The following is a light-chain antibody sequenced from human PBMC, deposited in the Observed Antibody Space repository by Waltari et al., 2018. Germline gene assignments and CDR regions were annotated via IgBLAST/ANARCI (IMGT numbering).Light chain of an antibody. Sequence: EIVLTQSPGTLSLSQGERATLSCRASQSVSSNYLAWYQQRPGQAPRLLIHGSSSRATGIPDRFSGSGSGTDFTLTISRLEPEDLAVYYCQQYGRSWNTFGQGTKLEIK. CDR2: GSS. CDR1: QSVSSNY. CDR3: QQYGRSWNT. J-gene: IGKJ2*01. V-gene: IGKV3-20*01.